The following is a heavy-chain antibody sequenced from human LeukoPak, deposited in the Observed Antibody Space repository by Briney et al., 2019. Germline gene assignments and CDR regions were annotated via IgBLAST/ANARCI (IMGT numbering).Heavy chain of an antibody. J-gene: IGHJ2*01. Sequence: GGSLRLSCAASGFSFSDYWMHWVRQVPGKGVVWVSRIDSDGSSTTYADSVKGRFTISRDNAKNTLYLQMNSLRDDDTAVYYCARGNRGSRFFDLWGRGTLVTVSS. D-gene: IGHD2-15*01. CDR1: GFSFSDYW. V-gene: IGHV3-74*01. CDR2: IDSDGSST. CDR3: ARGNRGSRFFDL.